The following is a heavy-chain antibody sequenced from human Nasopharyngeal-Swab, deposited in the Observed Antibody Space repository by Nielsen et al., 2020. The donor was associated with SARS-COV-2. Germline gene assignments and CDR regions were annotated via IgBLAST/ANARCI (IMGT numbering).Heavy chain of an antibody. CDR2: ISSSSSYI. Sequence: GASLQISCAASGFTFSSYSMNWVRQAPGKGLEWVSSISSSSSYIYYADSVKGRFTISRDNAKNSLYLQMNSLRAEDTAVYYCARSPSYYDFWSGYSFNYYYYYYMDVWGKGTTVTVSS. CDR3: ARSPSYYDFWSGYSFNYYYYYYMDV. D-gene: IGHD3-3*01. V-gene: IGHV3-21*01. J-gene: IGHJ6*03. CDR1: GFTFSSYS.